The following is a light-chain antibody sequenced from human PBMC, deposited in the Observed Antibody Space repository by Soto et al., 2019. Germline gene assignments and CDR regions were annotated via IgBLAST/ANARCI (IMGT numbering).Light chain of an antibody. V-gene: IGKV1-39*01. CDR2: AAS. CDR1: QSITTY. Sequence: EIQMTQSPSSLSASVGDRVTITCGASQSITTYLNWYRQKPGKAPKLLIYAASSLQSGVPSRFSGSVSETECTISISSLKPEDGSTYFCQQIYSATLTFGGGTKVDIK. CDR3: QQIYSATLT. J-gene: IGKJ4*01.